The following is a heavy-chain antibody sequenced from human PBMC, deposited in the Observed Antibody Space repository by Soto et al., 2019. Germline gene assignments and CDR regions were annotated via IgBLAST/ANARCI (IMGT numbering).Heavy chain of an antibody. D-gene: IGHD3-10*01. V-gene: IGHV3-30*18. CDR2: ISYDVYLK. CDR1: GFTFSTYG. CDR3: AKDFKVSGSHYGTLNYYYGMDV. J-gene: IGHJ6*02. Sequence: GGSLRLSCAASGFTFSTYGMQWVRQAPGKGLEWVAVISYDVYLKYYVDAVKGRFTVARDNSKNTLFLEMNSLRVEDTAVYFCAKDFKVSGSHYGTLNYYYGMDVWGQETKVSVSS.